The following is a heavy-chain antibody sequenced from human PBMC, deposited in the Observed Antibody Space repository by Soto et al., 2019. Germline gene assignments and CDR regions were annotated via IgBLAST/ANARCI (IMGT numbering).Heavy chain of an antibody. CDR1: GFTFSGFG. D-gene: IGHD2-2*01. CDR3: AREDSIIIPAVSDF. J-gene: IGHJ4*02. V-gene: IGHV3-33*08. Sequence: GGSLRLSCATSGFTFSGFGMHWVRQAPGKGLEWVAAIWYGGSKKFYADSVKGRFTISRDDSKNALYLEMNNLRAEDTAVYYCAREDSIIIPAVSDFWGQGTLVTVSS. CDR2: IWYGGSKK.